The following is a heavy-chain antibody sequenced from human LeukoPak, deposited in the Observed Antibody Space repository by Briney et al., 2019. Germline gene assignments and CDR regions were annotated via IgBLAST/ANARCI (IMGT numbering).Heavy chain of an antibody. CDR3: ARKWYSSSSWSTFTFDY. CDR1: GGSISSSSYY. Sequence: SETLSLTCTVSGGSISSSSYYWGWIRQPPGKGLEWIGSIYYSGSTYYNPSLKSRVTISVDTSKNQFSLKLSSVTAADTAVYYCARKWYSSSSWSTFTFDYWGQGTLVTVSS. V-gene: IGHV4-39*01. D-gene: IGHD6-13*01. J-gene: IGHJ4*02. CDR2: IYYSGST.